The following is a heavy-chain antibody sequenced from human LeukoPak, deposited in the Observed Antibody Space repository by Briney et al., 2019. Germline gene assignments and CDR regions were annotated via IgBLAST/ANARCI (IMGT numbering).Heavy chain of an antibody. CDR2: ISGSGGST. D-gene: IGHD5-18*01. V-gene: IGHV3-23*01. Sequence: GGSLRLSCAASGFTFSSYAMSWVRQAPGKGLEWVSAISGSGGSTYYADSVKGRFTISRDNSKNTLYLQMNSLRAEDTAVYYCARSGYSYGRFNWFDPWGQGTLVTVSS. J-gene: IGHJ5*02. CDR3: ARSGYSYGRFNWFDP. CDR1: GFTFSSYA.